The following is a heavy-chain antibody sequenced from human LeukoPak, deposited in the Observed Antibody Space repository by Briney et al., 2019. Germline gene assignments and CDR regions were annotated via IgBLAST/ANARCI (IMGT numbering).Heavy chain of an antibody. V-gene: IGHV3-30-3*01. J-gene: IGHJ4*02. CDR2: ISYDGSNK. CDR3: ARDDPAQSAFDY. Sequence: PGRSLRLSCAASGFTFSSYAMHWVRQAPGKGLEWVAVISYDGSNKYYADSVKGRFTISRDNSKNTLYLQMNSLRAEDTAVYYCARDDPAQSAFDYWGQGTLVTVSS. CDR1: GFTFSSYA.